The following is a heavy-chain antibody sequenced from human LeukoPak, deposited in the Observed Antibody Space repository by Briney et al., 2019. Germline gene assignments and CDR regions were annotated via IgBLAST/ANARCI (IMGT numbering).Heavy chain of an antibody. J-gene: IGHJ4*02. CDR2: VYYSGST. D-gene: IGHD3-16*01. CDR1: GGSITSYY. Sequence: PSETLSLTCTVSGGSITSYYWSWIRQPPGGGLEWIGYVYYSGSTNYNPSLKSRVTISVDTSKNQFSLKMTSVTAADTAVYYCVRHPWRMGARDYNFDDGGQGTLVSVFS. CDR3: VRHPWRMGARDYNFDD. V-gene: IGHV4-59*08.